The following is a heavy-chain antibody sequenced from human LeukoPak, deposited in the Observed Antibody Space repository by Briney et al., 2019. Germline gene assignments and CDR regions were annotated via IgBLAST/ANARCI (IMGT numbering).Heavy chain of an antibody. D-gene: IGHD3-22*01. CDR2: IDPSDSYT. CDR3: ARRTDYYDSSGYYPEYYFDY. V-gene: IGHV5-10-1*01. J-gene: IGHJ4*02. Sequence: GESLRISCKGSGYSFTSYWISWVRQMPGKGLEWMGRIDPSDSYTNYSPSFQGHVTISADKSISTAYLQWSSLKASDTAMYHCARRTDYYDSSGYYPEYYFDYWGQGTLVTVSS. CDR1: GYSFTSYW.